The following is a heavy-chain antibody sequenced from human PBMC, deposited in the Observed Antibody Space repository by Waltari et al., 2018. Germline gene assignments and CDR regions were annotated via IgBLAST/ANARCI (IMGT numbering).Heavy chain of an antibody. CDR3: AREVRPYYCMDV. Sequence: QVQLVQSGAEVKKPGSSVKVSCKASGDTFSSYAINWVRQAPGQGLEWMGGIIPIFGTAIYAQRFQGRVTITADESTSTAYMELSSLRSEDTAVYYCAREVRPYYCMDVWGKGTTVTVSS. J-gene: IGHJ6*03. CDR2: IIPIFGTA. V-gene: IGHV1-69*01. CDR1: GDTFSSYA.